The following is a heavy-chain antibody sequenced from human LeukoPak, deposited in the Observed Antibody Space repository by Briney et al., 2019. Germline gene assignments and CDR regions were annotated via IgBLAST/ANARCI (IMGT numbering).Heavy chain of an antibody. CDR1: GFTFSSYG. D-gene: IGHD3-9*01. J-gene: IGHJ3*02. V-gene: IGHV3-33*01. Sequence: GGSLRLSCAASGFTFSSYGMHWVRQAPGKGLEWVAVIWYDGSNKYYADSVKGRFTISGDNSKNTLYLQMNSLRAEDTAVYYCARDAYYDILTTSGAFDIWGQGTMVTVSS. CDR2: IWYDGSNK. CDR3: ARDAYYDILTTSGAFDI.